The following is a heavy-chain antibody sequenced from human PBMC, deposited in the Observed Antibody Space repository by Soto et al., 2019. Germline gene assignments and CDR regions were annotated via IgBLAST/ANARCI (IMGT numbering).Heavy chain of an antibody. D-gene: IGHD2-8*01. CDR3: ARVAKMLYDRSLVSRRSSNWLDP. V-gene: IGHV4-34*01. CDR2: INHSGST. Sequence: SETLSLTCAVYGGSFSGYYWSWIRQPPGKGLELIVEINHSGSTNYNPSLKSRVTISVDTSKNQFSLKLSSVTAADTAVYYCARVAKMLYDRSLVSRRSSNWLDPWGQGTLVTVSS. CDR1: GGSFSGYY. J-gene: IGHJ5*02.